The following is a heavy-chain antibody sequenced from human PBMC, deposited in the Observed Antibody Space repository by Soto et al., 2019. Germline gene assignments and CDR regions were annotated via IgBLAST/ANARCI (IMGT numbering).Heavy chain of an antibody. CDR3: ARAGWYRFDY. Sequence: GGSLRLSCAASGFTFSNYWVHWVRQAPGKGLMWVSRINSDGTTINYADSVEGRFTISRDNAKNTLFLQMNSLRVEDTAVYYCARAGWYRFDYWAQGTLVPVSS. D-gene: IGHD6-19*01. J-gene: IGHJ4*02. V-gene: IGHV3-74*01. CDR2: INSDGTTI. CDR1: GFTFSNYW.